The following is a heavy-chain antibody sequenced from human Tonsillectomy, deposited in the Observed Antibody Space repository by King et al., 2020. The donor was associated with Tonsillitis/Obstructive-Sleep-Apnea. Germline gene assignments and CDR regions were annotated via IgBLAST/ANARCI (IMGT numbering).Heavy chain of an antibody. J-gene: IGHJ4*02. Sequence: VQLKQWGAGLLKPSETLSLTCAVYGGSFSGYYWSWIRQPPGKGLEWIGEINHSGSTNYNPSLKSRVTISVDTSKNQFSLKLSSVTAADTAVYYCARGRNRSGSYYNGHYYFDYWGQGTLVTVSS. CDR3: ARGRNRSGSYYNGHYYFDY. CDR2: INHSGST. CDR1: GGSFSGYY. D-gene: IGHD3-10*01. V-gene: IGHV4-34*01.